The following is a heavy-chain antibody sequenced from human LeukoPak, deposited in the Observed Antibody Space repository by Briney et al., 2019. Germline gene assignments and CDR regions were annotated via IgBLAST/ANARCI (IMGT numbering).Heavy chain of an antibody. J-gene: IGHJ4*02. CDR2: ISAYNGNT. V-gene: IGHV1-18*01. CDR1: GYTFTSYG. CDR3: ARAAFMQAPVY. Sequence: ASVKVSCKASGYTFTSYGISWVRRAPGQGLEWMGWISAYNGNTNYAQKLQGRVTMTTDTSTSTAYVELRSLRSDDTAVYYCARAAFMQAPVYWGQGTLVTVSS. D-gene: IGHD3-16*01.